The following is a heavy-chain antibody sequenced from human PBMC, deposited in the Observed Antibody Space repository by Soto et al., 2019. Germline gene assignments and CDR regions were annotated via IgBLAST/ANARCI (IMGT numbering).Heavy chain of an antibody. Sequence: QVQLQESGPGLVKPSGTLSLTCAVSGGSISSSNWWSWVRQPPGRGLEWIGGISHSGSTNYNPSLQSQVTIAQDKANNEYSLQPSSVTAGDTAVYYGARYIVETTYFDSSSFRQNYWLDPGVQGTLVAV. CDR2: ISHSGST. J-gene: IGHJ5*02. D-gene: IGHD3-22*01. V-gene: IGHV4-4*02. CDR3: ARYIVETTYFDSSSFRQNYWLDP. CDR1: GGSISSSNW.